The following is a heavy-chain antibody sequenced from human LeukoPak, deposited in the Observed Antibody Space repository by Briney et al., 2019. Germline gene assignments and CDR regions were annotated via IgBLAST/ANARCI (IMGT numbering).Heavy chain of an antibody. CDR2: ISTSSYI. CDR3: ARAASPDYYDSSGNDAFDI. CDR1: GFTFSNYA. J-gene: IGHJ3*02. D-gene: IGHD3-22*01. V-gene: IGHV3-21*04. Sequence: GGSLRLSCAASGFTFSNYAMSWVRQAPGKGLEWVSSISTSSYIYYADSVKGRFTISRDNAKNSLYLQMNSLRAEDTAVYYCARAASPDYYDSSGNDAFDIWGQGTMVTVSS.